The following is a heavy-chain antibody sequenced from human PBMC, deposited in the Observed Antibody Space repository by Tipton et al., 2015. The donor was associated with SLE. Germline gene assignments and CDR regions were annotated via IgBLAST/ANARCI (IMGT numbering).Heavy chain of an antibody. V-gene: IGHV4-39*07. J-gene: IGHJ6*03. D-gene: IGHD2-15*01. CDR1: GGSISSSSYY. CDR3: AREESESCSGDSCFHYYYYMDV. Sequence: TLSLTCSVFGGSISSSSYYWGWIRQPPGKGLEWIGSIYYSGSTYYNPSLKSRVTISVDTSKNQFSLKLSSVTAADTAVYYCAREESESCSGDSCFHYYYYMDVWGKGTTVTVSS. CDR2: IYYSGST.